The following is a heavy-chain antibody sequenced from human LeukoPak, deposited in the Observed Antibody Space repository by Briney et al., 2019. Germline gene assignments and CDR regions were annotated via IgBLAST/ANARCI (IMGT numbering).Heavy chain of an antibody. CDR1: GGSISSYY. CDR3: ARYGSSSTYMDV. Sequence: PSETLSLTRTVSGGSISSYYWSWIRQPAGKGLEWIGRIYTSGSTNYNPSLKSRVTISVDKSKNQFSLKLSSVTAADTAVYYCARYGSSSTYMDVWGKGTTVTVSS. V-gene: IGHV4-4*07. D-gene: IGHD6-6*01. CDR2: IYTSGST. J-gene: IGHJ6*04.